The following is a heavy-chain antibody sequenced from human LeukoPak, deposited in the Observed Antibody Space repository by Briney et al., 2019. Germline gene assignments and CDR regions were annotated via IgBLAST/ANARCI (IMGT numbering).Heavy chain of an antibody. J-gene: IGHJ4*02. CDR1: GGTFSSYT. Sequence: SVKVSCKASGGTFSSYTMSWVRQAPGQGLEWMGRIIPILGIANYAQKFQGRVTITADKSTSTAYMELSSLRSEDTAVYYCASLDYYDSSGSRFFDYWGQGTLVTVSS. CDR2: IIPILGIA. D-gene: IGHD3-22*01. CDR3: ASLDYYDSSGSRFFDY. V-gene: IGHV1-69*02.